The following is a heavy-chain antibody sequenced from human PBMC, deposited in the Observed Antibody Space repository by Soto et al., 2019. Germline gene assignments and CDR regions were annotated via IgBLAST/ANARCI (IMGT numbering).Heavy chain of an antibody. CDR3: ARDEPPVNYDFWSGYPPYYYYYGMDV. Sequence: QVQLVQSGAEVKKPGSSVKVSCKASGGTFSSYAISWVRQAPGQGLEWMGGIIPIFGTANYAQKFQGRVTITADESKSTAYMELSSLRSEDTAVYYCARDEPPVNYDFWSGYPPYYYYYGMDVWGQGTTVTVSS. CDR2: IIPIFGTA. J-gene: IGHJ6*02. D-gene: IGHD3-3*01. CDR1: GGTFSSYA. V-gene: IGHV1-69*01.